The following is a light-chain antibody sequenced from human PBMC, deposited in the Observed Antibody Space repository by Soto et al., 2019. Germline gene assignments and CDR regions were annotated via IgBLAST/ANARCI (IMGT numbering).Light chain of an antibody. CDR2: DNN. CDR1: SSDIGNNY. Sequence: QSVLTQPPSVSAAPGQRVAISCSGGSSDIGNNYVSWYQQFPGTAPKLLIYDNNRRPSGIPDRFSGSKSGTSATLGITGLQSGDEADYHCGTWDASRNWVFGGGTKLTVL. J-gene: IGLJ3*02. CDR3: GTWDASRNWV. V-gene: IGLV1-51*01.